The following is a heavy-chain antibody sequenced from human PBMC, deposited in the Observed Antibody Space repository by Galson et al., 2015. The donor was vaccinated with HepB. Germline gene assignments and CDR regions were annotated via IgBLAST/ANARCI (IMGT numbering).Heavy chain of an antibody. CDR2: ISYDGSNK. Sequence: SLRLSCAASGFTFSSYAMHWARQAPGKGLEWVAVISYDGSNKYYADSVKGRFTISRDNSKNTLYLQMNSLRAEDTAVYYCARSPGPDYAPGWIDPWGQGTLVTVSS. J-gene: IGHJ5*02. V-gene: IGHV3-30*04. CDR3: ARSPGPDYAPGWIDP. CDR1: GFTFSSYA. D-gene: IGHD4-17*01.